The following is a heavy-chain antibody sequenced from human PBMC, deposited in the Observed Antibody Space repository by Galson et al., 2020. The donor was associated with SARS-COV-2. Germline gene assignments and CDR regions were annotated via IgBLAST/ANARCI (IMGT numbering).Heavy chain of an antibody. Sequence: GESLKISCKASGYTFTGYYMHWVRQAPGQGLEWMGRINPNSGGTNHAQKFQGRVTMTRDTSIRTAYMELSRLRADDAAGYYCAREGYSYGFDDWGQGTLVTVSS. V-gene: IGHV1-2*02. CDR3: AREGYSYGFDD. J-gene: IGHJ4*02. CDR1: GYTFTGYY. D-gene: IGHD5-18*01. CDR2: INPNSGGT.